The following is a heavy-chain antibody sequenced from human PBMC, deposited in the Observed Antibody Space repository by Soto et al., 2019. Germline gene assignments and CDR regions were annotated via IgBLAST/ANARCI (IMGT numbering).Heavy chain of an antibody. CDR2: ISYDGNNK. D-gene: IGHD1-1*01. Sequence: QVQLVESGGVVVQPGRSLRLSCAASGFTFSSYGMHWVRQAPGKGLQWVAVISYDGNNKYYADSVKGRFTISRDNSKNTLYLQMNSLRAEDTAVYYCAKSVYNWNDGFFDYWGQGTLVTVSS. V-gene: IGHV3-30*18. CDR1: GFTFSSYG. J-gene: IGHJ4*02. CDR3: AKSVYNWNDGFFDY.